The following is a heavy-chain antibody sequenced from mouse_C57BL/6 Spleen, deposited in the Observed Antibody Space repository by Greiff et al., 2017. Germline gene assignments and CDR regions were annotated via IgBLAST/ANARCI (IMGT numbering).Heavy chain of an antibody. CDR3: ARRGNDYDGDWYFDV. V-gene: IGHV1-53*01. CDR2: INPSNGGT. J-gene: IGHJ1*03. D-gene: IGHD2-4*01. Sequence: QVQLQQPGTELVKPGASVKLSCKASGYTFTSYWMHWVKQRPGQGLEWIVNINPSNGGTNYNEKFKSKATPTVDKSSSTAYMQLSSLTSEDSAVYYCARRGNDYDGDWYFDVWGTGTTVTVSS. CDR1: GYTFTSYW.